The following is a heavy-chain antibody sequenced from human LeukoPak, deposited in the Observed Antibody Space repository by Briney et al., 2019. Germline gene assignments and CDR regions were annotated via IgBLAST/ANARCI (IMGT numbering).Heavy chain of an antibody. CDR3: ATEGRMGTADAFDV. V-gene: IGHV3-13*01. CDR2: VGIAGDT. J-gene: IGHJ3*01. Sequence: PGGSLRLSCAASGFTFNNYEMDWVRQTAGKGLEWVSAVGIAGDTFYAGSVKGRFSISRDNAESSLFLQMNSLRAGDTAVYYCATEGRMGTADAFDVWGQGTMVTVSS. D-gene: IGHD1-14*01. CDR1: GFTFNNYE.